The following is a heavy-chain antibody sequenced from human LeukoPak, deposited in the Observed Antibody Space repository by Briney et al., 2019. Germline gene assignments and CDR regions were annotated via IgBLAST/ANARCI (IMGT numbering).Heavy chain of an antibody. CDR3: ARGPPMYSYGSSAYHYDYFAY. CDR1: GGSIGSYY. V-gene: IGHV4-34*01. D-gene: IGHD3-22*01. J-gene: IGHJ4*02. Sequence: PSETLSLTCTVSGGSIGSYYWSWIRQPPRKGLEWIGEINHSGSTNYNPSLKSRVTISVDTSKNQFSLKLSSVTAADTAVYYCARGPPMYSYGSSAYHYDYFAYWGQGSLVTVSS. CDR2: INHSGST.